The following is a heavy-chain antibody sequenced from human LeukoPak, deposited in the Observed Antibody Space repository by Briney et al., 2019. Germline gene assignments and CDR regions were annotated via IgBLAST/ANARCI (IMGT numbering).Heavy chain of an antibody. J-gene: IGHJ4*02. D-gene: IGHD4-17*01. Sequence: GRSLRLSCAASGFTFSSYAMHWVRQAPGKGLEWVAVISYDGSNKYYADSVKGRFTISRDNSKNTLYLQMNSLRAEDTAVCYCASVSYGDLSEFDYWGQGTLVTVSS. CDR3: ASVSYGDLSEFDY. CDR2: ISYDGSNK. V-gene: IGHV3-30*04. CDR1: GFTFSSYA.